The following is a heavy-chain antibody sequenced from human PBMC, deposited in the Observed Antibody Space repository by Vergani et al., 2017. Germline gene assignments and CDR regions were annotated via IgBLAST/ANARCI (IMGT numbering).Heavy chain of an antibody. CDR1: GYTFTGYY. Sequence: QVQLVQSGAEVKKPGASVKVSCKASGYTFTGYYMHWVRQAPGKGLEWMGWINPNSGGTNYAQKFQGWVTMTRDTSISTAYMELSRLRSDDTAVYYCARESFDYGGNPIDYWGQGTLVTVSS. CDR2: INPNSGGT. CDR3: ARESFDYGGNPIDY. J-gene: IGHJ4*02. D-gene: IGHD4-23*01. V-gene: IGHV1-2*04.